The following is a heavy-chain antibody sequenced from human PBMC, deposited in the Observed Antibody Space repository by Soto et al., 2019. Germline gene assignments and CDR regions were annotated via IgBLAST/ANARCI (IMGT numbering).Heavy chain of an antibody. CDR3: ARARGGYYDSSGYYFDY. V-gene: IGHV1-69*01. D-gene: IGHD3-22*01. CDR2: IIPIFGTA. J-gene: IGHJ4*02. CDR1: GGTFSSYA. Sequence: QVQLVQSGAEVKKPGSSVKVSCKASGGTFSSYAISWVRQAPGQGLGWMGGIIPIFGTANYAQKFQGRVTITADESTSTAYMELSSLRSEDTAVYYCARARGGYYDSSGYYFDYWGQGTLVTVSS.